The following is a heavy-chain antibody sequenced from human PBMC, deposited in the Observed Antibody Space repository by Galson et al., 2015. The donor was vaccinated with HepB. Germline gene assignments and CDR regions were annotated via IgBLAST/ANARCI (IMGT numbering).Heavy chain of an antibody. CDR3: AKNQNHYFWTGFPD. Sequence: SLRLYCVASGFTFSNYAMHWVRQAPGKGLVWVAVISYDGSYTYYAASVKGRFTISRDTSKNTLYLQMNSLRTEDTALYYFAKNQNHYFWTGFPDWGQGTLVTVSA. CDR2: ISYDGSYT. V-gene: IGHV3-30*18. D-gene: IGHD3/OR15-3a*01. CDR1: GFTFSNYA. J-gene: IGHJ4*02.